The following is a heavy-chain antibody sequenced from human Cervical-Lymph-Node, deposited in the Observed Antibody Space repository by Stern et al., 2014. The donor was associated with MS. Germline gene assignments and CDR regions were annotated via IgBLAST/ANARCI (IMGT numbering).Heavy chain of an antibody. CDR1: GGSINSWY. D-gene: IGHD4-17*01. CDR3: ARRYGYAFDI. J-gene: IGHJ3*02. CDR2: IFYSGNA. Sequence: QVQLQESGPGLVKPSETLSLTCTVSGGSINSWYWSWIRQSPGKGLEWIGYIFYSGNANYNPSLKSRVTISVDTSKNQFSLELRSVTAADTAVYYCARRYGYAFDIGGQGTRVTVSS. V-gene: IGHV4-59*01.